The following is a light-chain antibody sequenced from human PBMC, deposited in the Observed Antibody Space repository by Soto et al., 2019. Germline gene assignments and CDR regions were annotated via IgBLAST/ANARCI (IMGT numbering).Light chain of an antibody. CDR1: SSDIGNYNY. CDR3: SSYSSSSTVV. CDR2: EVS. Sequence: QSVLTQPASVSGSPGQSITISCTGTSSDIGNYNYVSWYQQHPGKAPKLMIYEVSNRPSGVSNRFSGSKSGNTASLTISGLRAEDEAGYYCSSYSSSSTVVFGGGTKLTVL. J-gene: IGLJ3*02. V-gene: IGLV2-14*01.